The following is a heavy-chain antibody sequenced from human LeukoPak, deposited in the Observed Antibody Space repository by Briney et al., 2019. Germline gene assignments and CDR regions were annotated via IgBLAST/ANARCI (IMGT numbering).Heavy chain of an antibody. J-gene: IGHJ4*02. CDR3: ARSGKAYCSGGSCYSTTFDY. Sequence: SETLSLTCTVSGGSISSSSYYWGWIRQPPGKGLEWIGSIYYSGSTYYNPSLKSRVTISVDTSKNQFSPKLSSVTAADTAVYYCARSGKAYCSGGSCYSTTFDYWGQGTLVTVSS. CDR2: IYYSGST. V-gene: IGHV4-39*01. CDR1: GGSISSSSYY. D-gene: IGHD2-15*01.